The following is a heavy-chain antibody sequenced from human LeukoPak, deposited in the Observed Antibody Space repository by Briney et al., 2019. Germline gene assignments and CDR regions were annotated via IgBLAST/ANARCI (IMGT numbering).Heavy chain of an antibody. Sequence: SQTLSLTCTVSGGSISSGSYYWSWIRQPAGKGLEWIGRIYINGNTNYNPSLKSRVTISADTSDDQFSLKLSSVTAADTAVYYCARAGGFQLGNWFVPWGQGTLVTVSS. D-gene: IGHD7-27*01. J-gene: IGHJ5*02. CDR3: ARAGGFQLGNWFVP. CDR1: GGSISSGSYY. V-gene: IGHV4-61*02. CDR2: IYINGNT.